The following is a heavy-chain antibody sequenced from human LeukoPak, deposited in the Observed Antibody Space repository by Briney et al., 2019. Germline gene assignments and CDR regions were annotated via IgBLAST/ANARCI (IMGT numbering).Heavy chain of an antibody. Sequence: ASVKVSCKASGYTFTKNYMHWVRQAPGQGLEWMGIINPSGGSTRYAEKFQGRVTMTRDTSTSTVYMEVSSLKSEDTAVYYCARGPDYALTGDSWGQGTLVTVSS. J-gene: IGHJ4*02. V-gene: IGHV1-46*01. CDR3: ARGPDYALTGDS. CDR1: GYTFTKNY. D-gene: IGHD7-27*01. CDR2: INPSGGST.